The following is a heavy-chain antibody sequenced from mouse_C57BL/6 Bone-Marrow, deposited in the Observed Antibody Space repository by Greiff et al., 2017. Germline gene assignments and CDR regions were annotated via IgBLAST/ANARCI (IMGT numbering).Heavy chain of an antibody. D-gene: IGHD4-1*01. Sequence: VKLMESGPELVKPGASVKISCKASGYAFSSSWMNWVKQRPGKGLEWIGRIYPGDGDTNYNGKFKGKATLTADKSSSTAYMQLSSLTSEDSAVYFCARFGTWFAYWGQGTLVTVSA. CDR2: IYPGDGDT. V-gene: IGHV1-82*01. CDR3: ARFGTWFAY. J-gene: IGHJ3*01. CDR1: GYAFSSSW.